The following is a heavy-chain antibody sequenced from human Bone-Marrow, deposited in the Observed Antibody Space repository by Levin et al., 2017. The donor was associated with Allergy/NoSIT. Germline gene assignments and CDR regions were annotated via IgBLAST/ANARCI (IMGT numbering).Heavy chain of an antibody. CDR3: ARGPISTAANYFYYMDV. CDR1: GYNFMSYW. V-gene: IGHV5-10-1*01. Sequence: GESLKISCKSSGYNFMSYWINWVRQMPGKGLEWMGRIDPSDSYTSYSPSFQGHVTIPVDKSVSTAYLQWDSLKASDTAIFYCARGPISTAANYFYYMDVWGKGSTVTVS. J-gene: IGHJ6*03. D-gene: IGHD6-13*01. CDR2: IDPSDSYT.